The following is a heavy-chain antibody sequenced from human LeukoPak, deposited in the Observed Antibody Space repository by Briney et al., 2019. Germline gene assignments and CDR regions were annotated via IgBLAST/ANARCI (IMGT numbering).Heavy chain of an antibody. J-gene: IGHJ4*02. CDR2: IYYNGDT. CDR3: ARSGHSYGLVDY. V-gene: IGHV4-59*01. Sequence: SETLSLTCTVSGGSISSDYWSWIRQPPGKGLEWIGYIYYNGDTNYNPSLKSRVTISVDTSKNQFSLKLSSVTAADTAVYYCARSGHSYGLVDYWGQGTLVTVSS. D-gene: IGHD5-18*01. CDR1: GGSISSDY.